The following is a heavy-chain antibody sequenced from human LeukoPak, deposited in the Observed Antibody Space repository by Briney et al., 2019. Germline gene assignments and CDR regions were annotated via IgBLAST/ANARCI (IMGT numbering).Heavy chain of an antibody. CDR2: MNPNSGNT. CDR1: GYTFTSYD. CDR3: ASQVSRFDGAFDI. Sequence: ASVKVSCKASGYTFTSYDINWVRQATGQGLEWMGWMNPNSGNTGYAQKFQGRVTMTRNTSISTAYMELSSLRSGDTAVYYCASQVSRFDGAFDIWGQGTMVTVSS. D-gene: IGHD3-3*01. J-gene: IGHJ3*02. V-gene: IGHV1-8*01.